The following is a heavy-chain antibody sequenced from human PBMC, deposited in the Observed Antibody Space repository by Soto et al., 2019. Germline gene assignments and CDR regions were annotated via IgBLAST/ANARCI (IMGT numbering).Heavy chain of an antibody. Sequence: GGSLRLSCAASGFTFSSYSMNWVRQAPGKGLEWVSSISSSSSYIYYADSVKGRFTISRDNAKNSLYLQMNSLRAEDTAVYYCARDQRLPAAMGYWGQGTLVTVSS. CDR2: ISSSSSYI. CDR3: ARDQRLPAAMGY. D-gene: IGHD2-2*01. J-gene: IGHJ4*02. CDR1: GFTFSSYS. V-gene: IGHV3-21*01.